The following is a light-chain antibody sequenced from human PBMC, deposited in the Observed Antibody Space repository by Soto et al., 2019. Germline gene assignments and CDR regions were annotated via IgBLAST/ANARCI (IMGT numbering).Light chain of an antibody. J-gene: IGKJ1*01. Sequence: DVVMTQSPLSLTVTPGEPASISCRSSQSLLYSNGYNYLDWYLQRPGQSPQLLIYLGFNRASGVPDRFSGSGSGTDFTLKISRVEAEDVGVYYCMQALELRTFGQGTKVDIK. CDR1: QSLLYSNGYNY. V-gene: IGKV2-28*01. CDR2: LGF. CDR3: MQALELRT.